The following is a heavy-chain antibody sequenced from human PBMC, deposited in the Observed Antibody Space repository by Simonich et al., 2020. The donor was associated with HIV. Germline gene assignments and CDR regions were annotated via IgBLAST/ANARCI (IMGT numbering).Heavy chain of an antibody. D-gene: IGHD4-17*01. CDR2: IFDNGFT. Sequence: HVQLQESGPGLVKPSETLSLPCTVSGGSISRSYWSWIRQPPGQGLEWIGYIFDNGFTNYNPPLKSRVTISVDTSKNQFSLQMTSVTAADTAVYYCARAPDYGANVYFDYWGQGIPVTVSS. V-gene: IGHV4-59*01. CDR1: GGSISRSY. J-gene: IGHJ4*02. CDR3: ARAPDYGANVYFDY.